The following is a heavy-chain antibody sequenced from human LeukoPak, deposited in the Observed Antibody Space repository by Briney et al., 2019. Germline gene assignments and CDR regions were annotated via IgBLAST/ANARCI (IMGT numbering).Heavy chain of an antibody. CDR1: GYSSTSYW. J-gene: IGHJ4*02. V-gene: IGHV5-51*01. CDR2: IYPGDTDT. Sequence: GESLKISCKGSGYSSTSYWFGWVRQLPGKGLEWMGTIYPGDTDTRYSPAFQGQVTISAAKSISTASLQWSSLKASDTAMYYCARRGSGRAGKVDYWGQGTLVTVSS. D-gene: IGHD3-10*01. CDR3: ARRGSGRAGKVDY.